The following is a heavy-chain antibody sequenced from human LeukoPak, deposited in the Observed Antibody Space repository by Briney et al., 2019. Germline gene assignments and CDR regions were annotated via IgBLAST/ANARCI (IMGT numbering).Heavy chain of an antibody. CDR2: IRYDGSNK. D-gene: IGHD3-10*01. CDR1: GFTFSSYG. J-gene: IGHJ4*02. Sequence: GGSLRLSCAASGFTFSSYGMHWVRQAPGKGLEWVAFIRYDGSNKYYADSVKGRFTISRDNSKNTLYLQMNSLRAEDTAVYYCAKEKVTMVRGVILPSSDYWGQGTLVTVSS. CDR3: AKEKVTMVRGVILPSSDY. V-gene: IGHV3-30*02.